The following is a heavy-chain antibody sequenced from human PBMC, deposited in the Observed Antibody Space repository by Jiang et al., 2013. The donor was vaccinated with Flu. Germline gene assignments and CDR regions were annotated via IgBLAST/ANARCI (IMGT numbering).Heavy chain of an antibody. CDR2: FDPEDGET. J-gene: IGHJ4*02. D-gene: IGHD2-2*01. Sequence: GYTLTELSMHWVRQAPGKGLEWMGGFDPEDGETIYAQKFQGRVTMTEDTSTDTAYMELSSLRSEDTAVYYCATGGGLMPYPPYYFDYWGQGTLVTVSS. CDR3: ATGGGLMPYPPYYFDY. V-gene: IGHV1-24*01. CDR1: GYTLTELS.